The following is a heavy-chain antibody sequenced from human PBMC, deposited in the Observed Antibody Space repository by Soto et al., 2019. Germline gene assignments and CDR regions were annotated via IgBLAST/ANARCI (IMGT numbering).Heavy chain of an antibody. J-gene: IGHJ6*02. CDR3: ARRGDSYYYYYSGMDV. CDR1: GYTFTSYG. V-gene: IGHV1-18*01. CDR2: ISAYNGNT. D-gene: IGHD2-21*02. Sequence: ASVKGSCKASGYTFTSYGISWMRQAPGQGLEWMGWISAYNGNTNYAQKLQGRVTMTTDTSTSTAYMELRSLRSDDTAVYYCARRGDSYYYYYSGMDVWGQGTTVTVSS.